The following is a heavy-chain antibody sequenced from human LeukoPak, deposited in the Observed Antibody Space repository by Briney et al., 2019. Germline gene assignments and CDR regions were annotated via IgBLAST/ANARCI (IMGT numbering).Heavy chain of an antibody. Sequence: GGSLTLSCAASGFTFSDYYMSWIRQAPGKGREWVSYISSSGSTIYYADSVKGRFTISRDNAKNSLYLQMNSLRAEDTAVYYCARESGAYCGGDCYYDAFDIWGQGTMVTVSS. D-gene: IGHD2-21*02. CDR1: GFTFSDYY. CDR3: ARESGAYCGGDCYYDAFDI. V-gene: IGHV3-11*01. J-gene: IGHJ3*02. CDR2: ISSSGSTI.